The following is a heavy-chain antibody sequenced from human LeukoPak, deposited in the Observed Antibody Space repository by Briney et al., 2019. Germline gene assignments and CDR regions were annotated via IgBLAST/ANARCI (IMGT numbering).Heavy chain of an antibody. Sequence: GASVKVSCKASGGTFSSYAISWVRQAPGQGLEWMGGIIPIFGTANYAQKFQGRVTITADESTSTAYMELSSLRAEDTAVYYCAREDRRGFDYWGQGTLVTVSS. CDR1: GGTFSSYA. CDR3: AREDRRGFDY. J-gene: IGHJ4*02. D-gene: IGHD3-10*01. V-gene: IGHV1-69*13. CDR2: IIPIFGTA.